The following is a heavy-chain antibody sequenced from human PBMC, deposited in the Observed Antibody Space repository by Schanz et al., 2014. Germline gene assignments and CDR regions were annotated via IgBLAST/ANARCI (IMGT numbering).Heavy chain of an antibody. V-gene: IGHV3-23*04. J-gene: IGHJ6*02. CDR1: GFTFSNHA. CDR2: ISGRGGRT. CDR3: AKDVRPVANTVHFYYMDV. D-gene: IGHD6-19*01. Sequence: EVQLVESGGGLVQPGGSLRLSCETSGFTFSNHAMSWVRQAPGKGLEWVSAISGRGGRTYYADSVKGRFTISRDNSMNTVYLQMNSLRSDDAAVYYCAKDVRPVANTVHFYYMDVWGQGTTVTVSS.